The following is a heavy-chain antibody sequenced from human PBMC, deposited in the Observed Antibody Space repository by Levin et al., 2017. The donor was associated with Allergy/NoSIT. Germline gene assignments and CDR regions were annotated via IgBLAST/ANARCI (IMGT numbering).Heavy chain of an antibody. Sequence: ETLSLTCAASGFTFSSYWMSWVRQAPGKGLEWVANIKQDGSEKYYVDSVKGRFTISRDNAKNSLYLQMNSLRAEDTAVYYCARGKFGYWGQGTLVTVSS. CDR3: ARGKFGY. D-gene: IGHD3-10*01. CDR2: IKQDGSEK. V-gene: IGHV3-7*04. CDR1: GFTFSSYW. J-gene: IGHJ4*02.